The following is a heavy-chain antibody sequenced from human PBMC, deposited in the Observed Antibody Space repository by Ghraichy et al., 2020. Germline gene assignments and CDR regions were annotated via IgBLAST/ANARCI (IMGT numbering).Heavy chain of an antibody. D-gene: IGHD1-26*01. CDR3: AKRLPQWELPYYYGMDV. Sequence: GGSLRLSCAASGFTFSSYAMSWVRQAPGKGLEWVSAISGSGGSTYYADSVKGRFTISRDNSKNTLYLQMNSLRAEDTAVYYCAKRLPQWELPYYYGMDVWGQGTTVTVSS. J-gene: IGHJ6*02. CDR1: GFTFSSYA. CDR2: ISGSGGST. V-gene: IGHV3-23*01.